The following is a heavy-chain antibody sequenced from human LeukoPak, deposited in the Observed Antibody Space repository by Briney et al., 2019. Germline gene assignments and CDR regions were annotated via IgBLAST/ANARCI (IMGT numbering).Heavy chain of an antibody. D-gene: IGHD3-10*01. V-gene: IGHV3-30*18. CDR2: ISYDGSNK. CDR3: AKSLGLPSGTNHSGDY. Sequence: PGGSLRLSCAASGLTFSSYGMHWVRQAPGKGLEWVAVISYDGSNKYYADSVKGRFTISRDNSKNTLYLQMNSLRAEDTAVYYCAKSLGLPSGTNHSGDYWGQGTLVTVSS. J-gene: IGHJ4*02. CDR1: GLTFSSYG.